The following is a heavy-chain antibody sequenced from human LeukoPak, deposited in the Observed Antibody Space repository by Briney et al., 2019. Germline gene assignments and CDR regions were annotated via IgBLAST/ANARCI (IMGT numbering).Heavy chain of an antibody. CDR3: ARAPKPGVIYLDR. CDR2: IYYSGST. CDR1: GGSIGSSSYY. J-gene: IGHJ4*02. Sequence: SSETLSLTCTVSGGSIGSSSYYWGWIRQPPGKGLEWIGTIYYSGSTYYNPSLKSRVTISADTSKNQFSLKLSSVTAADTAVYYCARAPKPGVIYLDRWGQGTLVTVSS. V-gene: IGHV4-39*01. D-gene: IGHD3-22*01.